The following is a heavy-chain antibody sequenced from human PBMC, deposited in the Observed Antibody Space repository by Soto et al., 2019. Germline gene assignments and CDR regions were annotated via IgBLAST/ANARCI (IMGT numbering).Heavy chain of an antibody. CDR1: GGTFSSYA. J-gene: IGHJ6*02. CDR2: IIPIFGTA. D-gene: IGHD3-10*01. Sequence: QVQLVQSGAEVKKPGSSVKVSCKASGGTFSSYAISWVRQAPGQGLEWMGGIIPIFGTANYAQKFQGRGTITADESTSTAYMELSSLRSEDTAVYYCARDITMVRGIPLGMDVWGQGTTVTVSS. CDR3: ARDITMVRGIPLGMDV. V-gene: IGHV1-69*01.